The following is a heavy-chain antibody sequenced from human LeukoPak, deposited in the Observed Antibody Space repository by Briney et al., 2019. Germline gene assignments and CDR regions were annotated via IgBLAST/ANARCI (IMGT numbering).Heavy chain of an antibody. V-gene: IGHV4-59*01. D-gene: IGHD6-13*01. J-gene: IGHJ4*02. Sequence: PSETLSLTCTVSGGSISSYYWSWIRQPPGKGLEWIGYIYYSGSTNYNPSLKSRVTISVDTSKNQFSLKLSSVTAADTAVYYCARVSAATGYSSSWYAVGFDYWGQGTLVTVSS. CDR1: GGSISSYY. CDR2: IYYSGST. CDR3: ARVSAATGYSSSWYAVGFDY.